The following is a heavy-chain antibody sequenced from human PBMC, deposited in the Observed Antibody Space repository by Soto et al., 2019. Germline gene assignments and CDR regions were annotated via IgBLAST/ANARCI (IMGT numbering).Heavy chain of an antibody. CDR3: ARDRYSSPNAFDV. V-gene: IGHV3-30-3*01. D-gene: IGHD6-19*01. J-gene: IGHJ3*01. CDR2: MSYDGSNK. Sequence: QVQLVESGGGVVQPGRSLRLSCAASGFTFSNYAIHWVRQAPGKGLEWVAVMSYDGSNKCYADSVKGRFTISRDNSKNTLYLQMNSLRAEDTAVYYCARDRYSSPNAFDVWGQGTMVTVSS. CDR1: GFTFSNYA.